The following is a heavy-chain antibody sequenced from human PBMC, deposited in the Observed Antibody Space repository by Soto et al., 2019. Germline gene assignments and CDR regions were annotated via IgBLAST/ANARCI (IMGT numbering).Heavy chain of an antibody. CDR1: GYSFTSYW. J-gene: IGHJ6*02. CDR2: IYPGDSDT. Sequence: GESLQISCKGSGYSFTSYWIGWVRQMPGKGLEWMGIIYPGDSDTRYSPSFQGQVTISADKSISTAYLQWSSLKASDTAMYYFARRSRYAVGVYGMDVWGQGTTVTVSS. V-gene: IGHV5-51*01. CDR3: ARRSRYAVGVYGMDV. D-gene: IGHD2-2*01.